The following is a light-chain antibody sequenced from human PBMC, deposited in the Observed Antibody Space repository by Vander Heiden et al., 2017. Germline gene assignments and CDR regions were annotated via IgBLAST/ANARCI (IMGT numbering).Light chain of an antibody. V-gene: IGLV3-21*02. Sequence: SYVLTQPPSVAVAPAQTARITCGGYDIGSKSVHWYRQKAGQAPALVIYDDGDRPSGIPERFSVSNSGNTATLTISRVEAGDEADYFCQVWDNSSDQVVFGGGTRLTVL. CDR3: QVWDNSSDQVV. CDR1: DIGSKS. J-gene: IGLJ2*01. CDR2: DDG.